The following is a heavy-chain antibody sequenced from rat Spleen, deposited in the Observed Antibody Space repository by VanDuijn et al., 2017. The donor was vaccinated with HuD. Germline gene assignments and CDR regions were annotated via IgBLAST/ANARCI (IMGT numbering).Heavy chain of an antibody. CDR3: TRDTYYGYTN. D-gene: IGHD1-9*01. CDR2: ITTGGGNT. Sequence: EVQLVESGGGLVQPGRSMKLSCVVSGFTFSNYYMAWVRQAPTKGLEWVASITTGGGNTYYRDSVKGRFTISRDNAKSTLYLQMDSLRSEDTATYYCTRDTYYGYTNWGQGVMVTVSS. V-gene: IGHV5-25*01. J-gene: IGHJ2*01. CDR1: GFTFSNYY.